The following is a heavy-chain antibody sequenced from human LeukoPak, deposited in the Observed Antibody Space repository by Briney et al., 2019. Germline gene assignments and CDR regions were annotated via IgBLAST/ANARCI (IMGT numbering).Heavy chain of an antibody. D-gene: IGHD3-22*01. CDR2: TSSSGRTI. CDR3: AAEKEGYYDSSGYLDY. Sequence: PGGSLTLSCAAYRFTFSSYEMKCVRQAPGKGLEWVSYTSSSGRTIYYADSVKGRFTIYRDNAKNSLYLQMKNLRAEDTAVYYCAAEKEGYYDSSGYLDYWGQGTLVTVSS. J-gene: IGHJ4*02. CDR1: RFTFSSYE. V-gene: IGHV3-48*03.